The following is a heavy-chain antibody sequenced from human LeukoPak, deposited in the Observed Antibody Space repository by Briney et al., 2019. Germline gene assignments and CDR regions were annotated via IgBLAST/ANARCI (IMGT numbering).Heavy chain of an antibody. J-gene: IGHJ3*02. CDR3: ARGEYSSGYYVGGAFDI. CDR2: INAGNGNT. V-gene: IGHV1-3*01. Sequence: ASVKVSCKASGYTFTSYAMHWVRQAPGQGLEWMGWINAGNGNTKYSQKFQGRVTITRDTSASTAYMELSSLRSEDTAVYYCARGEYSSGYYVGGAFDIWGQGTMVTVSS. CDR1: GYTFTSYA. D-gene: IGHD3-22*01.